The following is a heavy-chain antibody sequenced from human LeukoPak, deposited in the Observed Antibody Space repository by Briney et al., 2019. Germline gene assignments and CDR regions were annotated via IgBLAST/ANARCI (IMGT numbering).Heavy chain of an antibody. D-gene: IGHD6-13*01. V-gene: IGHV3-30*18. J-gene: IGHJ4*02. CDR2: ISYDGSNK. Sequence: GGSLRLSCAASGFTFSSYGIHWVRQAPGKGLEWVAVISYDGSNKYYADSVKGRFTISRDNSKNTLYLQMNSLRAEDTAVYYCAKEGIAAAGRGYYFDYWGQGTLVTVSS. CDR3: AKEGIAAAGRGYYFDY. CDR1: GFTFSSYG.